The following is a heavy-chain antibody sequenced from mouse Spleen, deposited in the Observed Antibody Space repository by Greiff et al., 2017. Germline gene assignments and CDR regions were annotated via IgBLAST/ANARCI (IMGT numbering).Heavy chain of an antibody. Sequence: EVQGVESGGGLVQSGRSLRLSCATSGFTFSDFYMEWVRQAPGKGLEWIAASRNKANDYTTEYSASVKGRFIVSRDTSQSILYLQMNALRAEDTAIYYCARDGNYDYDGFAYWGQGTLVTVSA. CDR3: ARDGNYDYDGFAY. D-gene: IGHD2-4*01. V-gene: IGHV7-1*01. CDR2: SRNKANDYTT. J-gene: IGHJ3*01. CDR1: GFTFSDFY.